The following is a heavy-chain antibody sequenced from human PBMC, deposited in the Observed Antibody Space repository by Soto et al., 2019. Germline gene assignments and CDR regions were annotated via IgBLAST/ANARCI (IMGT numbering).Heavy chain of an antibody. V-gene: IGHV1-18*01. D-gene: IGHD6-13*01. J-gene: IGHJ6*02. CDR1: GYTFTSYG. Sequence: ASVKVSCKASGYTFTSYGISWVRQAPGQGLEWMGWISAYNGNTNYAQKLQGRVTMTTDTSTSTAYMELRSLRSDDTAVYYCARGQTPAAAGPIYGMDVWGQGTTVTVSS. CDR3: ARGQTPAAAGPIYGMDV. CDR2: ISAYNGNT.